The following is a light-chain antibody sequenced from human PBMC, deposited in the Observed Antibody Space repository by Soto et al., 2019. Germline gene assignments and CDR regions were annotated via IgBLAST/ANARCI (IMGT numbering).Light chain of an antibody. CDR3: TSYAGSNNLGV. CDR2: EVD. V-gene: IGLV2-8*01. J-gene: IGLJ3*02. CDR1: SSDVGGYDY. Sequence: QSALTQPPSASGSPGQSVTISCTGTSSDVGGYDYVSWYQHHPGKAPKLMIFEVDKRPSGVPDRFSGSKSGKTASLTVSGLQAEDEADYYCTSYAGSNNLGVFGGGTKVTVL.